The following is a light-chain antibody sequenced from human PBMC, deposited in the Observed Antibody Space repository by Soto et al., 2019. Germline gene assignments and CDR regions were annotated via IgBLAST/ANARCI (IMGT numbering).Light chain of an antibody. CDR2: GAS. J-gene: IGKJ1*01. CDR3: QQYGSSRT. Sequence: EIVLTQSPGTLSLSPGERTTISCRASQSVSSSYLAWYQQKPGQAPRLLIYGASSRATGIPDRFSGSGSGTDSTLTISTLEPEDFAVYYCQQYGSSRTFGQGTKAEIK. V-gene: IGKV3-20*01. CDR1: QSVSSSY.